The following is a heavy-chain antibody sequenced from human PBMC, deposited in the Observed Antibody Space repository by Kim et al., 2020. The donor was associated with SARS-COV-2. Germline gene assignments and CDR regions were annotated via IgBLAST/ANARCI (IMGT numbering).Heavy chain of an antibody. Sequence: NPAPKSPVTLSVDTSKNQLSLNLSSVTAADTAVYYCASLGDYTGSYYLDYWGQGTLVTVSS. V-gene: IGHV4-39*07. J-gene: IGHJ4*02. CDR3: ASLGDYTGSYYLDY. D-gene: IGHD4-17*01.